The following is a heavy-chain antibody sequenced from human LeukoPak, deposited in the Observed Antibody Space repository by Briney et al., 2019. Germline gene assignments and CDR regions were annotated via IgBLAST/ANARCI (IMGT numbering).Heavy chain of an antibody. D-gene: IGHD2-21*01. V-gene: IGHV1-18*01. Sequence: ASVKVSCKASGYTFTNYGVSWVRQAPGQRLEWMGWISAYNGNTDYAQKLQGRVTITADESTSTAYMELSSLRSEDTAVYYCARAASVVVIPSLDYWGQGTLVTVSS. CDR1: GYTFTNYG. J-gene: IGHJ4*02. CDR2: ISAYNGNT. CDR3: ARAASVVVIPSLDY.